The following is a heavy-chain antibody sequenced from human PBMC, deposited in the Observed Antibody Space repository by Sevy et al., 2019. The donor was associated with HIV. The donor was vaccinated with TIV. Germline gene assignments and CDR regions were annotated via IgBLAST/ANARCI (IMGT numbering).Heavy chain of an antibody. CDR3: ARDGLPAPAKFDY. CDR2: ITSSGSII. Sequence: GGSLRLSCVASGFTFKTYNMNWVRQAPGKGLEWVSYITSSGSIIYYADSVRDRFTISRDNAKNSLYLQMNSLRPEDTAVFFCARDGLPAPAKFDYWGQGTQVTVSS. CDR1: GFTFKTYN. J-gene: IGHJ4*02. V-gene: IGHV3-48*01. D-gene: IGHD6-13*01.